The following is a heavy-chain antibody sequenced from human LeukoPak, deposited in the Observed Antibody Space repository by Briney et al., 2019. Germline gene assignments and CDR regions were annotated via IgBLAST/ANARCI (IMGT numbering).Heavy chain of an antibody. V-gene: IGHV3-23*01. CDR1: GFTFSSYA. CDR2: ITSSGAAT. Sequence: GGSLRLSCAASGFTFSSYAMSWVRQAPGKGLEWVSSITSSGAATYYADSVKGRFTISRDNSKNTLYLQMNSLRAEDTAVYYCAKTRYCSGGSCSDAFDIWGQGTMVTVSS. CDR3: AKTRYCSGGSCSDAFDI. D-gene: IGHD2-15*01. J-gene: IGHJ3*02.